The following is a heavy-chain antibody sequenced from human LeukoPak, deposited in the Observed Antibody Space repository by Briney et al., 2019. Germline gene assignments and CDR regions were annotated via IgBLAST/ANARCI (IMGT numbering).Heavy chain of an antibody. Sequence: GASVKVSCKASGYTFTGYYMHWVRQAPGQGLEWMGWINPNSGGTNYAQKFQGRVTMTRDTSISTAYMELSRLRSDDTAVYYCARDVIAARLDYYYYYMDVWGKGTTVTVSS. CDR2: INPNSGGT. J-gene: IGHJ6*03. CDR3: ARDVIAARLDYYYYYMDV. V-gene: IGHV1-2*02. CDR1: GYTFTGYY. D-gene: IGHD6-6*01.